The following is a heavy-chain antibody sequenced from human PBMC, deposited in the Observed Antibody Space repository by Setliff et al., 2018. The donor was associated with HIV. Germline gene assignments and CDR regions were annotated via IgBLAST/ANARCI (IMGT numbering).Heavy chain of an antibody. CDR3: AKHRSGGDYTSGVFDI. Sequence: LSCAASGFTFTNYGMSWVRQAPGKGLEWVSLFSGSGGRTFYAGSVRGRFIISRDSSKNTLYLQMNSLRAEDTAIYYCAKHRSGGDYTSGVFDIWGQGTMVTVSS. V-gene: IGHV3-23*01. CDR1: GFTFTNYG. J-gene: IGHJ3*02. D-gene: IGHD4-17*01. CDR2: FSGSGGRT.